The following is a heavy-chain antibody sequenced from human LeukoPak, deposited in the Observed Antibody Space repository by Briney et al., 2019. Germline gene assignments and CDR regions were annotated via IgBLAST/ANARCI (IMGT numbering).Heavy chain of an antibody. CDR2: ISSSGSTI. CDR1: GFTFSSYS. D-gene: IGHD5-18*01. V-gene: IGHV3-48*04. J-gene: IGHJ5*02. Sequence: GGSLRLSCAASGFTFSSYSMNWVRQAPGKGLEWVSYISSSGSTIYYADSVKGRFTISRDNAKNSLYLQMNSLRAEDTAVYYCARDPYSYGPLGFDPWGQGTLVTVSS. CDR3: ARDPYSYGPLGFDP.